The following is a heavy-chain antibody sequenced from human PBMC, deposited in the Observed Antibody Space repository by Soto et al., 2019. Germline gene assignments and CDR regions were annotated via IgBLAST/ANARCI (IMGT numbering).Heavy chain of an antibody. CDR2: INHSGST. J-gene: IGHJ5*02. D-gene: IGHD2-21*02. CDR1: GGSFSGYY. CDR3: ASRGGNSAEYNWFDP. Sequence: QVQLQQWGAGLLKPSETLSLTCADYGGSFSGYYCSWIRQPPGKGLEWIGEINHSGSTNYNPSLKSRVTISVDTSKNQFSLKLSSVTAADTAVYYCASRGGNSAEYNWFDPWGQGTLVTVSS. V-gene: IGHV4-34*01.